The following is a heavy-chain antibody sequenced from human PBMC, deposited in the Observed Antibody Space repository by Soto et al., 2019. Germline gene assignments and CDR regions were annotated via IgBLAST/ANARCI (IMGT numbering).Heavy chain of an antibody. Sequence: PGGSXRLSCEASGFPYDDYALHWVPQAPAEGLEWVSGISWNSGSIGYADSVKGRFTISRDNAKNSRYLQMDSLRAEDTASYYCAKSKGPRIGGATTSLDYWGRGTRFTVSS. J-gene: IGHJ4*02. V-gene: IGHV3-9*01. D-gene: IGHD1-26*01. CDR2: ISWNSGSI. CDR3: AKSKGPRIGGATTSLDY. CDR1: GFPYDDYA.